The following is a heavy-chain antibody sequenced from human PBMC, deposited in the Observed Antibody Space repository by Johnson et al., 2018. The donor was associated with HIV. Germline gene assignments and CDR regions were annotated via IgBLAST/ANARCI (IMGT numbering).Heavy chain of an antibody. CDR2: INTAGGST. CDR3: EREGPSERAGFDI. V-gene: IGHV3-74*01. Sequence: VQLVESGGGVVQPGRSLRLSCAVSGFTFNTYWMHWVRQAPGKGLVWVARINTAGGSTSYVDSVKGRFTVSRDNAKNTLYLQMNRLRADDTAVYYCEREGPSERAGFDIWGQGTMVTVSS. CDR1: GFTFNTYW. J-gene: IGHJ3*02.